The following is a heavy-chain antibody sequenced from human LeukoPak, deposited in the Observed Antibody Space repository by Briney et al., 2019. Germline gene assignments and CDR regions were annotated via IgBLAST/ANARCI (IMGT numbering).Heavy chain of an antibody. J-gene: IGHJ3*02. Sequence: GGSLRLSCAASGFTFDDYAMHWVRQAPGKGLEWVSGISWNSGSIGYADSVKGRFTISRDNAKNSLYLQMNSLRAEDMALYYCARRYDSSGYYAFDIWGQGTMVTVSS. V-gene: IGHV3-9*03. CDR2: ISWNSGSI. D-gene: IGHD3-22*01. CDR1: GFTFDDYA. CDR3: ARRYDSSGYYAFDI.